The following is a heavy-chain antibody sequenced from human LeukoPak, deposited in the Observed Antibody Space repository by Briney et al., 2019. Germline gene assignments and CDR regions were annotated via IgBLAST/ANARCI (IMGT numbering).Heavy chain of an antibody. V-gene: IGHV3-74*01. Sequence: GGSLRLSCAASGFTFSSYWMHWVRQAPGKGLVCVSHINGDGSSTSYADSVKGRFTISRDNAKNTLFLQMDSLRAEDTAVYYCARVLYSSSWYGPSWFDPWGQGTLVTVSS. D-gene: IGHD6-13*01. CDR1: GFTFSSYW. J-gene: IGHJ5*02. CDR3: ARVLYSSSWYGPSWFDP. CDR2: INGDGSST.